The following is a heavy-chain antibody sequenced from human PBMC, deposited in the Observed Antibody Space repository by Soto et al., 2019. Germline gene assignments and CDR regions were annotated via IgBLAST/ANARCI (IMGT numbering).Heavy chain of an antibody. CDR1: GYSFTSYW. CDR3: ARHSPAPNYSYYGMDV. V-gene: IGHV5-51*01. Sequence: PGESLKISCKGSGYSFTSYWIGWVRQMPGKGLEWMGIIYPGDSDTRYSPSFQGQVTISADKSISTAYLQWSSLKASDTAMYYCARHSPAPNYSYYGMDVWGQGTTVTVSS. J-gene: IGHJ6*02. CDR2: IYPGDSDT.